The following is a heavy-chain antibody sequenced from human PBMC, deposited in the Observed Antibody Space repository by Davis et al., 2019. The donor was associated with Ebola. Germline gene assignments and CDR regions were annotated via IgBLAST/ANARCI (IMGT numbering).Heavy chain of an antibody. CDR2: INSDGSST. Sequence: GESLKISCAASGFTFSSYWMHWVRQAPGKGLVWVSRINSDGSSTSYADSVKGRFTISRDNAKNTLYLQMNSLRAEDTAVYYCARVGYYYDSSGYYSGAFDIWGQGTMVTVSS. CDR1: GFTFSSYW. D-gene: IGHD3-22*01. J-gene: IGHJ3*02. CDR3: ARVGYYYDSSGYYSGAFDI. V-gene: IGHV3-74*01.